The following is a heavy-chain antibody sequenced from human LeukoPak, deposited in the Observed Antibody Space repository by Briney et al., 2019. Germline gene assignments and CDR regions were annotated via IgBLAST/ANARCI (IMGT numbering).Heavy chain of an antibody. CDR2: IYTSGST. D-gene: IGHD3-3*01. V-gene: IGHV4-4*07. CDR1: GGSISSYY. Sequence: SETLSLTCTVSGGSISSYYWSWIRQPAGKGLEWIGRIYTSGSTNYNPSLKSRVTMSVDTSKNQFSLKLSSVTAADTAVYYSARDPYYDFWSALPTEYYYYYYMDVWGKGTTVTVSS. J-gene: IGHJ6*03. CDR3: ARDPYYDFWSALPTEYYYYYYMDV.